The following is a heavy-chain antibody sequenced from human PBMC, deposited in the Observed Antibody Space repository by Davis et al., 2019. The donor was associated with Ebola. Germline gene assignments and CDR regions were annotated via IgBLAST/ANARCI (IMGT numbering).Heavy chain of an antibody. CDR2: ISGSSSTI. Sequence: GGSLRLSCAASGFTFSSYSMSWVRQAPGKGLEWISYISGSSSTIYYADSVKGRFTISRDNARKSLTLQMNSLRADDTAVYYCAKTVGWLQQTGEEYFQNWGQGTLVTVSS. J-gene: IGHJ1*01. V-gene: IGHV3-48*01. D-gene: IGHD5-24*01. CDR3: AKTVGWLQQTGEEYFQN. CDR1: GFTFSSYS.